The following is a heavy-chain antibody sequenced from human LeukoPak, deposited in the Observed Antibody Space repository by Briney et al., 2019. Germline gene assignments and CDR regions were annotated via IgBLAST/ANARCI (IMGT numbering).Heavy chain of an antibody. CDR3: IVFGDSNH. J-gene: IGHJ5*02. CDR1: GLTGSHNY. CDR2: IHTSGDT. V-gene: IGHV3-53*01. Sequence: SGGSLRLSCAASGLTGSHNYVSWARQAPGKGLEWVSAIHTSGDTCYADSVKGRFTISRDTSKNTLYLQINSLRVEDTAVYYCIVFGDSNHWGQGTLVTVSS. D-gene: IGHD4-17*01.